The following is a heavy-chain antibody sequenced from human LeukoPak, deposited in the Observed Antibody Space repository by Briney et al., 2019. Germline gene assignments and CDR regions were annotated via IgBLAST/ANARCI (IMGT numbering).Heavy chain of an antibody. V-gene: IGHV1-2*02. Sequence: ASVKVSCKASGYTFTGYYMHWVRQAPGQGLEWMGWINPNSGGTNYAQKFQGRVTMPRDTSISTAYMELSRLRSDDTAVYYSARAYYDSSDYWGQGTLVTVSS. J-gene: IGHJ4*02. CDR1: GYTFTGYY. CDR2: INPNSGGT. CDR3: ARAYYDSSDY. D-gene: IGHD3-22*01.